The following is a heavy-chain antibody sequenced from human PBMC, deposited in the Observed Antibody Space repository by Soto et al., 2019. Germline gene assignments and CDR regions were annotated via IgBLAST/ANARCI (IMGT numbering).Heavy chain of an antibody. J-gene: IGHJ6*02. V-gene: IGHV4-59*01. CDR2: IYYSGST. CDR1: GGSISSYY. CDR3: ARDYYGSGVFPYYYGMDV. Sequence: PSETLSLTCTVSGGSISSYYWSWIRQPPGKGLEWIGYIYYSGSTNYNPSLKSRVTISVDTSKNQFSLKLSSVTAADTAVYYCARDYYGSGVFPYYYGMDVWGQGTTVTVSS. D-gene: IGHD3-10*01.